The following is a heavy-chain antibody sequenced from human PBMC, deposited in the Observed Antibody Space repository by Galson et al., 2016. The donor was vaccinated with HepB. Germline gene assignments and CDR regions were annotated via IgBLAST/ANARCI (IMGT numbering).Heavy chain of an antibody. CDR1: GYTFTSYY. J-gene: IGHJ4*02. CDR2: INSSGGNT. CDR3: ARDQSRFKTYSDFWSGEVGPSPGYYFDY. D-gene: IGHD3-3*01. Sequence: SVKVSCKASGYTFTSYYLHWVRQAPGQGLEWMGIINSSGGNTRYAQKFQGRVTMTRDTSTSTVYMALSSRRSEDTAVYYCARDQSRFKTYSDFWSGEVGPSPGYYFDYWCQGILVTVSS. V-gene: IGHV1-46*01.